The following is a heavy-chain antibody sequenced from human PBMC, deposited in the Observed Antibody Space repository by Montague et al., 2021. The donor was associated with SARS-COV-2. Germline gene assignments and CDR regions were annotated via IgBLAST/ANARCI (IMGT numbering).Heavy chain of an antibody. CDR3: ARIRDYDILTGSYSGFDY. J-gene: IGHJ4*02. Sequence: PALVKPTQTLTLTCTFSGFSLSTSGMCVSWIRQPPGKALEWLALIDWDDDKYYGTSLKTRLTISKDTSKNQVVFTMTNMDPVDTATYYCARIRDYDILTGSYSGFDYWGQGTLVTVSS. CDR2: IDWDDDK. V-gene: IGHV2-70*01. D-gene: IGHD3-9*01. CDR1: GFSLSTSGMC.